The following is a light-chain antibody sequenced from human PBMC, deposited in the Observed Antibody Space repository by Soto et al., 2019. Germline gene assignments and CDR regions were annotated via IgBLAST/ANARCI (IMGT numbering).Light chain of an antibody. CDR3: HQSSSTPLT. V-gene: IGKV1-39*01. Sequence: DVQMTQSPSSLSASVGDSVTITCRASQTVFNHLSWFQQRPGKGPKLLIYDSSSLRAGVPSRFSGSGYGTDFTHTISTVQPEDSAIYFCHQSSSTPLTFGGGTRVEVK. CDR2: DSS. J-gene: IGKJ4*01. CDR1: QTVFNH.